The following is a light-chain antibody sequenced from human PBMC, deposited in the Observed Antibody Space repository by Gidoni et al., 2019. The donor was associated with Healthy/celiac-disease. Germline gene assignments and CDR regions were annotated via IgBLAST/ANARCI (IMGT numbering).Light chain of an antibody. J-gene: IGKJ2*01. CDR3: QQRSNWPLT. V-gene: IGKV3-11*01. CDR1: HSVSSD. CDR2: DAS. Sequence: EIVLTQSPATLSVSPGERATLACRASHSVSSDLAWYHQKPGQAPRLLIYDASSGSGTDFTLTISSLEPEDFAVYYCQQRSNWPLTFGQGTKLEIK.